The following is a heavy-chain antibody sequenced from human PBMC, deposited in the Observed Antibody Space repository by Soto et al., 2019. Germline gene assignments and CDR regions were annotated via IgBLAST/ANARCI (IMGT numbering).Heavy chain of an antibody. CDR1: GGSFTGYY. CDR2: INHSRST. J-gene: IGHJ5*02. Sequence: SETLSLTCSVYGGSFTGYYWSWIRQPPGKGLEWIGEINHSRSTNYNPSLKSRVTISVDTSKDQFSLKLSSVTAADTAVYYCARGIYDFWSSYDTWFDPWGQGTLVTVSS. V-gene: IGHV4-34*01. CDR3: ARGIYDFWSSYDTWFDP. D-gene: IGHD3-3*01.